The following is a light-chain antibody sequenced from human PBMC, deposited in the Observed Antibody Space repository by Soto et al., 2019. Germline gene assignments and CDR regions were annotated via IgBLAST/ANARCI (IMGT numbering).Light chain of an antibody. CDR3: ASYTTARIRV. J-gene: IGLJ2*01. Sequence: QSVLTQPASVSASPGQSITISCTGTSSEIGAYNSVSWYQQLPGKAPQLMIYDVSFRPSGISSRFSGSKSGNTASLTVSGLRPDDDADYYCASYTTARIRVFGGGTKLTVL. V-gene: IGLV2-14*03. CDR1: SSEIGAYNS. CDR2: DVS.